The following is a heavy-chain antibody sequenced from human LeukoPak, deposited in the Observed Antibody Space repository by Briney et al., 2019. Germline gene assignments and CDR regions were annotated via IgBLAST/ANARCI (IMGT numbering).Heavy chain of an antibody. V-gene: IGHV3-30*18. CDR2: ISYDGSNK. CDR3: AKDSMRYCSSTSCLGRLDP. Sequence: GRSLRLSCAASGFTFSSYGTHWVRQAPGKGLEWVAVISYDGSNKYYADSVKGRFTISRDNSKNTLYLQMNSLRAEDTAVYYCAKDSMRYCSSTSCLGRLDPWGQGTLVTVSS. CDR1: GFTFSSYG. J-gene: IGHJ5*02. D-gene: IGHD2-2*01.